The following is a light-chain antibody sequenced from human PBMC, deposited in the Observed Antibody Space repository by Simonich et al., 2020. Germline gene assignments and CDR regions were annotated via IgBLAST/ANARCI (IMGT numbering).Light chain of an antibody. V-gene: IGLV2-14*01. CDR3: SSYTSSSTWV. J-gene: IGLJ3*02. CDR1: RCDVGGYNY. Sequence: QSALTQPASVSGSPGQSITISCTGTRCDVGGYNYVSWYQQHPGKAPKLMIYDVSKRPSVVANRFSGSKSGNTASLTISGLQAEDEADYYCSSYTSSSTWVFGGGTKLTVL. CDR2: DVS.